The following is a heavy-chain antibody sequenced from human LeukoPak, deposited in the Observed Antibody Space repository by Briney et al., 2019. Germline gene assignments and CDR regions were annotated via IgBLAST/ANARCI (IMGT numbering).Heavy chain of an antibody. CDR3: AREIYGRFDY. CDR2: INAYNGNT. J-gene: IGHJ4*02. D-gene: IGHD4-17*01. V-gene: IGHV1-18*01. CDR1: GYTFNTYG. Sequence: GASVKVSCKASGYTFNTYGISWVRQAPGQGLEWMGWINAYNGNTNYAQKVQGRFTMTTDTSTSTAYMELRSLRSDGTAMYYCAREIYGRFDYWGLGTLVTVSS.